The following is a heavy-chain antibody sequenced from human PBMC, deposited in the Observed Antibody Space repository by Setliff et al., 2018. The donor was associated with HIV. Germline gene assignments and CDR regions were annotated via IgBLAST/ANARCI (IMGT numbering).Heavy chain of an antibody. Sequence: LSLTCTVSSGSISDSRYYWGWIRQAPGKGLEWIGSIYYSGSLYYSPSLKSRLTVSVDTSKNQFSLTLSAVTATDTAVYYCASQYCSAGSCFSDYWGQGTMVTVSS. D-gene: IGHD2-15*01. CDR3: ASQYCSAGSCFSDY. J-gene: IGHJ4*02. CDR1: SGSISDSRYY. CDR2: IYYSGSL. V-gene: IGHV4-39*01.